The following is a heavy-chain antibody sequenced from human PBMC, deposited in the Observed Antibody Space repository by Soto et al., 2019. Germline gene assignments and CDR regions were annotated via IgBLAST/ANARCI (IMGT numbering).Heavy chain of an antibody. Sequence: QLQLQESGPGLVKPSETLSLTCTVSGGSISSSSYYWGWIRQPPGKGLEWIGSIYYSGSTYYNPSLKSRVTISVDTSHNRFALKMSSVNAAETAVYFCARSPDPQLPDFHYWGQGTLVTVSS. J-gene: IGHJ4*02. CDR2: IYYSGST. CDR3: ARSPDPQLPDFHY. D-gene: IGHD3-10*01. V-gene: IGHV4-39*01. CDR1: GGSISSSSYY.